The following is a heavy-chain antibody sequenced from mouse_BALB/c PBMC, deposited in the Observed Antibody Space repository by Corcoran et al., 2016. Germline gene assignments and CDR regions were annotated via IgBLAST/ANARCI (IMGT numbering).Heavy chain of an antibody. D-gene: IGHD2-10*02. V-gene: IGHV1S136*01. CDR3: ARVGAGYGKWAWFAY. CDR1: GYTFTSYV. CDR2: INPYNDGT. Sequence: EVQLQQSGPELVKPGASVKMSCKASGYTFTSYVMHWVKQKPGQGLEWIGYINPYNDGTKYNEKFKGKATLTSDKSSSTAYMELRSLTSEDSAVYYCARVGAGYGKWAWFAYWGQGTLVTVSA. J-gene: IGHJ3*01.